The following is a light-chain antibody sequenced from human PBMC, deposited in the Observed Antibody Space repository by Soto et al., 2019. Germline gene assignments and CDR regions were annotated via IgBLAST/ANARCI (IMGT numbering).Light chain of an antibody. V-gene: IGLV1-40*01. CDR2: GNS. CDR3: CSYVYSNSWV. Sequence: QSVLTQPPSVSGAPGQRVTISCTGSSSNIGAGYDVHWYQQLPGTAPKLLIYGNSNRPSGVPDRFSGSKSGTSASLTISGLQAEDEADYCCCSYVYSNSWVFGGGTKLTVL. J-gene: IGLJ3*02. CDR1: SSNIGAGYD.